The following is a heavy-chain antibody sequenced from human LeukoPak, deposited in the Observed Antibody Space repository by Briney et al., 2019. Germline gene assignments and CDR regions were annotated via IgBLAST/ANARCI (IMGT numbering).Heavy chain of an antibody. CDR3: PRGAPGCSSTSCYGYYYYYYMDV. CDR1: GGSFRGYY. Sequence: SETLSLTCAVYGGSFRGYYWSWIRQPPGKGLEWIGEINHSGSTNYNPSLKSRVTISVYTSKNQFSLKLSSVTAADTAVYYWPRGAPGCSSTSCYGYYYYYYMDVWGKGTMVTVSS. V-gene: IGHV4-34*01. D-gene: IGHD2-2*01. J-gene: IGHJ6*03. CDR2: INHSGST.